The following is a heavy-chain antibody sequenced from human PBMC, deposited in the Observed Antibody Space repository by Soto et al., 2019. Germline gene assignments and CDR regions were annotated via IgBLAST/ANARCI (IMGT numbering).Heavy chain of an antibody. V-gene: IGHV3-33*01. Sequence: GGSLRLSCAASGFTFRSYDMHWVRQAPGKGLEWVAVIWYDENNKYYTESVKGRFTISRDNSKNTLYLQMNSLRAEDTAVYFCARCTSSGWVDALDIWGQGTMVTVSS. J-gene: IGHJ3*02. CDR3: ARCTSSGWVDALDI. CDR1: GFTFRSYD. CDR2: IWYDENNK. D-gene: IGHD6-19*01.